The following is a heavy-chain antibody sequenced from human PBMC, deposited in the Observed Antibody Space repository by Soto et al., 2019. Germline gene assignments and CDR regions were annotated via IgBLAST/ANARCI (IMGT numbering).Heavy chain of an antibody. CDR3: ARGSMVRGPTPFDY. CDR1: CGSIRSYY. J-gene: IGHJ4*02. CDR2: VYYSGSA. V-gene: IGHV4-59*01. D-gene: IGHD3-10*01. Sequence: NPSETLSLTCNFSCGSIRSYYWNWIRQPPGKTLEWIGDVYYSGSANYNPSLKSRVTISVDMSKNQFSLKLNSVTAADTAVYYCARGSMVRGPTPFDYWGQGTLVTVSS.